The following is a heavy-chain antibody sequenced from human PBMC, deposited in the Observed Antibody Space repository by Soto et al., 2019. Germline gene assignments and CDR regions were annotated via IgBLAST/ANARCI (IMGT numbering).Heavy chain of an antibody. CDR1: GFSFTTAGVA. V-gene: IGHV2-5*01. D-gene: IGHD5-12*01. Sequence: QITLQESGPTLVKPTQTLTLTCTFSGFSFTTAGVAVGWIRQTPGGALEWLTLIYYNDDRRFSPSLKTRLTITGDTSKYQVVLSRTNVDPGDTATYFCAHSDGGYEIIYFDFWGQGIPVTVSS. J-gene: IGHJ4*02. CDR3: AHSDGGYEIIYFDF. CDR2: IYYNDDR.